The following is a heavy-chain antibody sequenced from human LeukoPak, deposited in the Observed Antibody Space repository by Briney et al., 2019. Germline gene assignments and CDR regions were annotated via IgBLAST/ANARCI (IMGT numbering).Heavy chain of an antibody. D-gene: IGHD6-19*01. CDR2: IKGDGSGR. J-gene: IGHJ4*02. Sequence: GGSLRLSCVGTEFSISSYWMSWVRQAPGKGLEWVANIKGDGSGRNYADSVKGRFTISTDNGKNSVYLQMNSLRAEDTAVYYCAREQLAVLGGDCWGQGTLVTVSS. CDR3: AREQLAVLGGDC. V-gene: IGHV3-7*04. CDR1: EFSISSYW.